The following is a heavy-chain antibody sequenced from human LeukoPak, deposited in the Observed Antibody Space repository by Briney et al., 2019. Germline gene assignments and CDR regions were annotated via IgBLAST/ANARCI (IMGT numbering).Heavy chain of an antibody. J-gene: IGHJ5*02. Sequence: GGSLRLSCAASGFTFSSFAMHWVRQAPGKGLEWVAIISYDGSNKYYADSVKGRFTISRDNSKNTLYLQMNSLRAEDTAVYYCAKEVQTTATYNWFDPWGQGALVTVSS. D-gene: IGHD4-17*01. CDR2: ISYDGSNK. V-gene: IGHV3-30*04. CDR1: GFTFSSFA. CDR3: AKEVQTTATYNWFDP.